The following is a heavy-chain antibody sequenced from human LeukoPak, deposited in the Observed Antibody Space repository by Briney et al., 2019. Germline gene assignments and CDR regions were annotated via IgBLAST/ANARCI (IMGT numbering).Heavy chain of an antibody. Sequence: PSQTLSLTCTVSGASINSGSYYWAWIRQPAGKGLKWIGRIYTTGSTNYNPSLKSRVTVSVDTSKNQFSLKLSSVTAADTAVYYCATMNWNDGGYYFDYWGQGTLATVSS. CDR3: ATMNWNDGGYYFDY. D-gene: IGHD1-1*01. CDR1: GASINSGSYY. V-gene: IGHV4-61*02. J-gene: IGHJ4*02. CDR2: IYTTGST.